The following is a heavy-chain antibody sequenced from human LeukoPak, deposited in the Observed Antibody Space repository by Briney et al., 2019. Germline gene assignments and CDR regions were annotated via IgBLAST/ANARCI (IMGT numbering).Heavy chain of an antibody. CDR2: IYYSWSS. Sequence: SETLSLTCTVSGGPIRRYFLSWIRQPPGKGVEGIGYIYYSWSSNLRTSLQSRVTISVDTSKHQFSLKLSSVTAADTAVYYCARGSGWYADYWGKGTLVTVSS. J-gene: IGHJ4*02. V-gene: IGHV4-59*01. CDR1: GGPIRRYF. D-gene: IGHD6-19*01. CDR3: ARGSGWYADY.